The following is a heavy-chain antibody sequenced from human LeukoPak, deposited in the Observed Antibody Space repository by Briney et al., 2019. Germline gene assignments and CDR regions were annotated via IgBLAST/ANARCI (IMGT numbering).Heavy chain of an antibody. J-gene: IGHJ4*02. V-gene: IGHV4-34*01. CDR1: GGSFSGYY. CDR2: INHSGST. Sequence: PSETLSLTCAVYGGSFSGYYWSWIRQPPGKGLEWIGEINHSGSTNYNPSLKSRVTISVDTSKNQFSLKLSSVTAADTAVYYCARGNDYYDSSGFDYWGQGTLVTVSS. CDR3: ARGNDYYDSSGFDY. D-gene: IGHD3-22*01.